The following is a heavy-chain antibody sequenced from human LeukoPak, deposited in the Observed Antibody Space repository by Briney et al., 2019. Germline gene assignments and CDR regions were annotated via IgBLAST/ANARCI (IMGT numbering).Heavy chain of an antibody. CDR3: ARSGSGSYSYYYYYMDV. V-gene: IGHV1-8*01. D-gene: IGHD1-26*01. CDR2: MNPNSGNT. J-gene: IGHJ6*03. Sequence: ASVKVSCKASGYTFTSCDINWVRQATGQGLEWMGWMNPNSGNTGYAQKFQGRVTMTRNTSISTAYMELSSLRSEDTAVYYCARSGSGSYSYYYYYMDVWGKGTTVTVSS. CDR1: GYTFTSCD.